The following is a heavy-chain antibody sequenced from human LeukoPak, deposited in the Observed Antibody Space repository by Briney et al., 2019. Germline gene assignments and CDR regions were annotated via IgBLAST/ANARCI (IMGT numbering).Heavy chain of an antibody. CDR3: AKARLWGSRSSLDY. CDR2: IRYDGSNK. Sequence: GGSLRLSCAASGFTFSSYGMHWVGQAPGKGLEWVAFIRYDGSNKYYADSVKGRFTISRDNSQKLLYLQMNSLRAEDNGVYLCAKARLWGSRSSLDYWGEGPVVTVS. CDR1: GFTFSSYG. V-gene: IGHV3-30*02. D-gene: IGHD3-16*01. J-gene: IGHJ4*02.